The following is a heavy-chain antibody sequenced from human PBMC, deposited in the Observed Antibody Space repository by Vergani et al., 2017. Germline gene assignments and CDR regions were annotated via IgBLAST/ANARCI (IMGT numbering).Heavy chain of an antibody. CDR2: IYYSVST. Sequence: QVQLQESGPGLVKPSQTLSLTCTVSGGSISSGDYYWSWLRQPPGKGLEWIGYIYYSVSTYYNPSLKSRVTISVDTSKNQFSQKLSSVTAADTAVYYCARLGGSGTNNWFDPWGQGTLVTVSS. CDR3: ARLGGSGTNNWFDP. CDR1: GGSISSGDYY. D-gene: IGHD3-10*01. J-gene: IGHJ5*02. V-gene: IGHV4-30-4*01.